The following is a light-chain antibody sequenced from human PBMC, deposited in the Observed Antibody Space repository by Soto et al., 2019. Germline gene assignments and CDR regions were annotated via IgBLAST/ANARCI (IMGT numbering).Light chain of an antibody. CDR2: AAS. CDR1: QGISTY. J-gene: IGKJ1*01. CDR3: QKYNSAPRT. Sequence: DIQMTQSPSSLSASVGDRVTITCRASQGISTYLAWYQQKPGKVPRLLIYAASTLPSGVPSRFSGSGSGTDFTLTISSLQPEDVATYYCQKYNSAPRTFGHGTKVEIK. V-gene: IGKV1-27*01.